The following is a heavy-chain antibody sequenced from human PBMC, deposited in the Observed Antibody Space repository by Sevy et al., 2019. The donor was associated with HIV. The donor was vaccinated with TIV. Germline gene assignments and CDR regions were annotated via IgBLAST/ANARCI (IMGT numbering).Heavy chain of an antibody. J-gene: IGHJ4*02. Sequence: GGSLRLSCAASGFTFSRYAMNWVRQAPGKGLEGVSGISGSGGSGDKTNYADSVKGRFTISRDDSKNSLYLQLNSLRAEDTAIYYCARKYDSSGYFDYWGQGTLVTVSS. CDR2: ISGSGGSGDKT. CDR3: ARKYDSSGYFDY. V-gene: IGHV3-23*01. CDR1: GFTFSRYA. D-gene: IGHD3-22*01.